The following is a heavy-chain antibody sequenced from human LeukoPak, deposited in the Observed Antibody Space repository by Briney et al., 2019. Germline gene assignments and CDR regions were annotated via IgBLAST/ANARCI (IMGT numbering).Heavy chain of an antibody. D-gene: IGHD4-17*01. Sequence: GGSLRLSCAASGFNFGPYYMAWIRQAPGTGMAWVSSISAGSTYTHYADSVEGRFTISRDDAQSSVFLLINNLGAEDTGFYYCAREFYGQFDSWGQGTLVTVSS. V-gene: IGHV3-11*06. CDR1: GFNFGPYY. CDR2: ISAGSTYT. CDR3: AREFYGQFDS. J-gene: IGHJ4*02.